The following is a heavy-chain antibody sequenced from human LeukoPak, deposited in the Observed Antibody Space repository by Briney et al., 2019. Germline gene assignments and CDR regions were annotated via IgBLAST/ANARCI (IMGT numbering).Heavy chain of an antibody. CDR1: GYTFTGYY. J-gene: IGHJ5*02. CDR3: ARDRITMVRGVYNWFDP. V-gene: IGHV1-2*06. CDR2: INPNSGGT. D-gene: IGHD3-10*01. Sequence: GASVKVSCKASGYTFTGYYMHWVRQAPGQGLEWMGRINPNSGGTKYAQKFQGRVTMTRDTANSTAYMELSRLRSDDTAVYYCARDRITMVRGVYNWFDPWGQGTLVTVSS.